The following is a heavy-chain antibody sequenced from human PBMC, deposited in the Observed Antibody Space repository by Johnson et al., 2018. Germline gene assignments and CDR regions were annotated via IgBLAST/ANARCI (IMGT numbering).Heavy chain of an antibody. CDR2: VSYDGTVK. CDR3: ATEARGGKEFDY. D-gene: IGHD3-16*01. Sequence: QVQLVQSGGGVVQPGRSLTLSCAGSGFSFRSYAMHWVRQAPGKGLEWVAVVSYDGTVKFYVESVGGRFTISRDNSKNTRYLQLNSLRSEDTAVYYCATEARGGKEFDYWGQGTLVTVSS. J-gene: IGHJ4*02. V-gene: IGHV3-30*03. CDR1: GFSFRSYA.